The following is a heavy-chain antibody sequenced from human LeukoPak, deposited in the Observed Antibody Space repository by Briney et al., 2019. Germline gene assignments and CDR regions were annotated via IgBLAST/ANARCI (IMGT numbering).Heavy chain of an antibody. CDR1: GGSISSGSYY. J-gene: IGHJ4*02. CDR2: IYTSGST. D-gene: IGHD6-13*01. Sequence: SQTLSLTYTVSGGSISSGSYYWSWIRQPAGKGLEWIGRIYTSGSTNYNPSLKSRVTISVDTSKNQFSLKLSSVTAADTAVYYCAKDQLLIAAAGYFDYWGQGTLVTVSS. V-gene: IGHV4-61*02. CDR3: AKDQLLIAAAGYFDY.